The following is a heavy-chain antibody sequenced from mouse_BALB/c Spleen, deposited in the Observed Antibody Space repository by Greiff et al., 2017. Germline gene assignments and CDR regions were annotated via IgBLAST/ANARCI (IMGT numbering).Heavy chain of an antibody. CDR3: ARQGYAGYAMDY. Sequence: EVKLMESGGGLVKPGGSLKLSCAASGFAFSSYDMSWVRQTPEKRLEWVAYISSGGGSTYYPDTVKGRFTISRDNAKNTLYLQMSSLKSEDTAMYYCARQGYAGYAMDYWGQGTSVTVSS. D-gene: IGHD2-14*01. V-gene: IGHV5-12-1*01. CDR2: ISSGGGST. J-gene: IGHJ4*01. CDR1: GFAFSSYD.